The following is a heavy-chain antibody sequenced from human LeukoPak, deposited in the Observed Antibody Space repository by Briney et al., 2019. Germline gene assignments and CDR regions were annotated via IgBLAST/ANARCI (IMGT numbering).Heavy chain of an antibody. V-gene: IGHV1-18*01. CDR1: GYTFISYG. CDR2: ISAKTGNT. CDR3: VREIEWEKDDDDY. Sequence: ASVKVSCKTSGYTFISYGISWVRQAPGQGLEWMEWISAKTGNTNYAQKLQGRVTMTTDTSTTTAYMELRSLRSDDTAMYYRVREIEWEKDDDDYWGQGTLVTVSS. D-gene: IGHD1-26*01. J-gene: IGHJ4*02.